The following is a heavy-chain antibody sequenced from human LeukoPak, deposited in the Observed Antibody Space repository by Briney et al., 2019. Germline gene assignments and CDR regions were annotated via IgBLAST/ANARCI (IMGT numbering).Heavy chain of an antibody. D-gene: IGHD6-13*01. J-gene: IGHJ4*02. CDR3: ARATVSSWYGGGFDY. CDR2: INAGNGNT. CDR1: GYTFTSYA. Sequence: ASVKVSCKASGYTFTSYAMHWVRQAPGQRLEWMGWINAGNGNTKYSQKFQGRVTITRDTSASTAYMELSSLRSEDTAVYYCARATVSSWYGGGFDYWGQGTLVTVSS. V-gene: IGHV1-3*01.